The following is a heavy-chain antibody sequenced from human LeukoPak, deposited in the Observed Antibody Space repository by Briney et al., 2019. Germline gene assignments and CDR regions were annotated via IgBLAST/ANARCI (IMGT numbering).Heavy chain of an antibody. D-gene: IGHD1-26*01. V-gene: IGHV3-23*01. CDR2: ISGSGGST. Sequence: PGGSLRLSCAASGFTFSSYAMSWVRHAPGKGLEWVSAISGSGGSTYYADSVKGRFTISRDNSKNTLYLQMNSLRAEDTAVYYCAKSRSYSGYFQHWGQGTLVTVSS. J-gene: IGHJ1*01. CDR1: GFTFSSYA. CDR3: AKSRSYSGYFQH.